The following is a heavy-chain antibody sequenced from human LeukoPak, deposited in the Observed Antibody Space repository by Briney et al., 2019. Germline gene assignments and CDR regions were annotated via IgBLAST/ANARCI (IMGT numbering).Heavy chain of an antibody. CDR3: ARGGARLRLGYCSGGSCYPIY. V-gene: IGHV4-59*12. J-gene: IGHJ4*02. CDR2: MSYIGST. CDR1: GGSLSGYY. Sequence: SETLSLTCALSGGSLSGYYWSWIRQFPGKGLEWIAYMSYIGSTNYNPSLRSRVTISIDTSKNQLSLTLTSVTAADTAVYYCARGGARLRLGYCSGGSCYPIYWGQGTLVTVSS. D-gene: IGHD2-15*01.